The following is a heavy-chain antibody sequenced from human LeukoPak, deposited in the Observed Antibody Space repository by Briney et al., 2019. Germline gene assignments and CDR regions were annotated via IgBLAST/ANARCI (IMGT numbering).Heavy chain of an antibody. CDR3: ARDVGGYDS. CDR1: GFTFTTYG. V-gene: IGHV3-7*01. Sequence: GGSLRLSCEASGFTFTTYGISWVRQTPGQGLEWVANIKADGSRDYYVQSVKGRFTMSRDNAKNSLYLQMKSLRAEDTATYYCARDVGGYDSWGEGALVVVSS. J-gene: IGHJ5*01. CDR2: IKADGSRD. D-gene: IGHD5-12*01.